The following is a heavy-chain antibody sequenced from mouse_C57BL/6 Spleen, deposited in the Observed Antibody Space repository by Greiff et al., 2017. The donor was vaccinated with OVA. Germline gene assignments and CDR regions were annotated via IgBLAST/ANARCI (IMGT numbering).Heavy chain of an antibody. CDR1: GYSITSGYY. CDR3: AREEGDY. CDR2: ISYDGSN. J-gene: IGHJ2*01. Sequence: EVQLVESGPGLVKPSQSLSLTCSVTGYSITSGYYWNWIRQFPGNKLEWMGYISYDGSNNYNPSLKNRISITRDTSKNQFFLKLNSVATEDTATYYCAREEGDYWGQGTTRTVSS. V-gene: IGHV3-6*01.